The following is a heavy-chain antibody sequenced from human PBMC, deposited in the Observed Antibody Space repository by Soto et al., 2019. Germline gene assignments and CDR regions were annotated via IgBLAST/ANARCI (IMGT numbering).Heavy chain of an antibody. CDR1: GFTFDDYA. Sequence: GGSLRLSCAASGFTFDDYAMHWVRQAPGKGLEWVSGISWNSGSIGYADSVKGRFTISRDNAKNSLYLQMNSLRAEDTALYYCAKDHYSTQYYDFWSGYLGFPDYWGQGTLVTVSS. J-gene: IGHJ4*02. CDR3: AKDHYSTQYYDFWSGYLGFPDY. V-gene: IGHV3-9*01. D-gene: IGHD3-3*01. CDR2: ISWNSGSI.